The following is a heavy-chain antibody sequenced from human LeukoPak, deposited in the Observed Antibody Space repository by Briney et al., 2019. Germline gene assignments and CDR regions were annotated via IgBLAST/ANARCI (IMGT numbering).Heavy chain of an antibody. Sequence: GGSLRLSCAASGFTFSSYSMNWVRQAPGKGLEWVSYISSSSSTIYYADSVKGRFTISRDNAKNSLYLQMNSLRDEDTAVYYCASRGGGGSPYYFDYWGQGTLVTVSS. D-gene: IGHD2-15*01. J-gene: IGHJ4*02. CDR1: GFTFSSYS. CDR3: ASRGGGGSPYYFDY. CDR2: ISSSSSTI. V-gene: IGHV3-48*02.